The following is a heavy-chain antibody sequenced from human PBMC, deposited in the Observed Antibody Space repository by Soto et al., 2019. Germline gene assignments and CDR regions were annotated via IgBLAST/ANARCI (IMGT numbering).Heavy chain of an antibody. CDR1: GFTFSSYG. CDR3: AKDGHRKDLNFDY. J-gene: IGHJ4*02. Sequence: GGSLRLSCAASGFTFSSYGMHWVRQAPGKGLEWVAVISYDGSNKYYADSVKGRFTISRDNSKNTLYLQMNSLRAEDTAVYYCAKDGHRKDLNFDYWGQGTLVTVSS. V-gene: IGHV3-30*18. CDR2: ISYDGSNK.